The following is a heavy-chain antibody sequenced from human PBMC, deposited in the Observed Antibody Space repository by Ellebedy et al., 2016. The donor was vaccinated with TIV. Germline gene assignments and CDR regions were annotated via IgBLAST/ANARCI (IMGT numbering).Heavy chain of an antibody. Sequence: GESLKISCAASGFTVSSNCMSWVRQAPGKGLEWVSLIYSGGSTYYAGSVKGRFTISRDNSKNTLYLQMNSLRAEDTAVYYCARDRRVVVTAQFDYWGQGTLVTVSS. V-gene: IGHV3-66*01. CDR2: IYSGGST. D-gene: IGHD2-21*02. CDR3: ARDRRVVVTAQFDY. J-gene: IGHJ4*02. CDR1: GFTVSSNC.